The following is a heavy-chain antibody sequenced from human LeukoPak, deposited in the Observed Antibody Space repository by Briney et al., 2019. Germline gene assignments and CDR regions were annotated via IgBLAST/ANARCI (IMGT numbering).Heavy chain of an antibody. D-gene: IGHD3-3*01. CDR1: GGSFSGYY. V-gene: IGHV4-34*01. J-gene: IGHJ4*02. Sequence: PSETLSLTCAVYGGSFSGYYWSWIRQPPGKGLEWIGEINHSGSTNYNPSLKSRVTISVDTSKNQFSLKLSSVTAADTAVYYCARRIDFWSGYYDYWGQGTLVTVSS. CDR2: INHSGST. CDR3: ARRIDFWSGYYDY.